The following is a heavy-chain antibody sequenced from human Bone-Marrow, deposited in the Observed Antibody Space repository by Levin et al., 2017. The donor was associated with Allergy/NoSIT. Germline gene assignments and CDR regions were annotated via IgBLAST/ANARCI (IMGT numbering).Heavy chain of an antibody. CDR1: GYTFTSYG. CDR3: ARDRGSIAARPRTYYFYY. V-gene: IGHV1-18*01. CDR2: ISAYNGNT. D-gene: IGHD6-6*01. Sequence: GESLKISCKASGYTFTSYGISWVRQAPGQGLEWMGWISAYNGNTNYAQKLQGRVTMTTDTSTSTAYMELRSLRSDDTAVYYCARDRGSIAARPRTYYFYYGGQEPWSPSPQ. J-gene: IGHJ4*01.